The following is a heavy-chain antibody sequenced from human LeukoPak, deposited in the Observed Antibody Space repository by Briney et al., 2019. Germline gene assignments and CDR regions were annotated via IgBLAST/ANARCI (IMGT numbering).Heavy chain of an antibody. D-gene: IGHD6-13*01. J-gene: IGHJ3*02. CDR3: ARENGQLVRDAFDI. CDR1: GFTFSSYS. CDR2: ISSSSSTI. V-gene: IGHV3-48*04. Sequence: GGCLRLSCAAAGFTFSSYSMNWVRQAPGKGLEWVSYISSSSSTIYYADSVKGRFTISRDNAKNSLYLQMNSLRAEDTAVYYCARENGQLVRDAFDIWGQGTMVTVSS.